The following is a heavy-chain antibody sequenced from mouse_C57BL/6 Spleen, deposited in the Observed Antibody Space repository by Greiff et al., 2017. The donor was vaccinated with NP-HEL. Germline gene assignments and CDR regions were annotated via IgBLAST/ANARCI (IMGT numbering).Heavy chain of an antibody. V-gene: IGHV5-4*03. Sequence: EVMLVESGGGLVKPGGSLKLSCAASGFTFSSYAMSWVRQTPEKRLEWVATISDGGSYTYYPDNVKGRFTISRDNAKNNLYLQMSHLKSEDTAMYYCARRGDEYGDYFDYWGQGTTLTVSS. CDR3: ARRGDEYGDYFDY. J-gene: IGHJ2*01. CDR2: ISDGGSYT. CDR1: GFTFSSYA. D-gene: IGHD5-1*01.